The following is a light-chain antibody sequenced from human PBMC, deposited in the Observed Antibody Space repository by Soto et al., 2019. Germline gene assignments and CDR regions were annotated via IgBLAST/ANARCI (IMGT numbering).Light chain of an antibody. V-gene: IGKV4-1*01. Sequence: DIVMTQSPDSLAVSLGERATINCKSSQSVLYRSNTKNYLAWYQQKPGQPPNLLIYWASTRESGVPDRFSGSGSGTDFTPTISSLQAEDVAVYYCQQYYSLPPAFGQGTKVEIK. CDR3: QQYYSLPPA. CDR2: WAS. CDR1: QSVLYRSNTKNY. J-gene: IGKJ1*01.